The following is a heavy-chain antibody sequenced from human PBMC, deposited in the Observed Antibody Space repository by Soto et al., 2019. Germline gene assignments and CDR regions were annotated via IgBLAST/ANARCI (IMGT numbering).Heavy chain of an antibody. Sequence: ASVTVSCKASGYTFTSYAMHWVRQAPGQRLEWMGWINAGNGNTKYSQKFQGRVTITRDTSASTAYMELSSLRSEDTAVYYCARVDGYCSGGSCYAFDYWGQGTLVTVSS. D-gene: IGHD2-15*01. J-gene: IGHJ4*02. CDR3: ARVDGYCSGGSCYAFDY. V-gene: IGHV1-3*01. CDR1: GYTFTSYA. CDR2: INAGNGNT.